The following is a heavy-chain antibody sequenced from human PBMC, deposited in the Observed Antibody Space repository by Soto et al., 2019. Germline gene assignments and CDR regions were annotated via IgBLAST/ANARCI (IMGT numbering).Heavy chain of an antibody. D-gene: IGHD3-10*01. J-gene: IGHJ4*02. Sequence: SETLSLTCTVSGGSISSYYWSWIRQPPGKGLEWIGYIYYSGSTNYNPSLKSRVTISVDTSKNQFSLKMSSVTAADTAVYYCARSFGELLYYFDDWGQGTLVTVSS. CDR1: GGSISSYY. CDR2: IYYSGST. V-gene: IGHV4-59*08. CDR3: ARSFGELLYYFDD.